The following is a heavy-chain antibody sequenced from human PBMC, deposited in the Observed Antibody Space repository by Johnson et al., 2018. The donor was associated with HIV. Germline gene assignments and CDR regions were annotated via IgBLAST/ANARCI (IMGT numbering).Heavy chain of an antibody. CDR3: AKDLNYGSGPVEI. V-gene: IGHV3-66*01. CDR1: GITVGTNY. Sequence: VQLVESGGGLVQPGGSLRLSCAASGITVGTNYMSWVRQAPGKGLEWVSVIFSVGDVYYADSVKGRFTISRDNSKNMVYLQMNSLRAEDTAVYYCAKDLNYGSGPVEIWGQGTMVTVSS. CDR2: IFSVGDV. D-gene: IGHD3-10*01. J-gene: IGHJ3*02.